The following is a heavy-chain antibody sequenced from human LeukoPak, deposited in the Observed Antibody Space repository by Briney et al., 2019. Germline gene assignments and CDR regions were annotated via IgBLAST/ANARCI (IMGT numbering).Heavy chain of an antibody. D-gene: IGHD3-22*01. V-gene: IGHV4-59*12. CDR1: GGSISSYY. CDR2: IFYTGST. J-gene: IGHJ4*02. Sequence: SETLSLTCTVSGGSISSYYWSWIRQPPGKGLKWIGNIFYTGSTYYNPSLKSRVTISVDTSKNQFSLKLSSVTAADTAVYYCARLDNSGYYHIDYWGQGTLVSVSS. CDR3: ARLDNSGYYHIDY.